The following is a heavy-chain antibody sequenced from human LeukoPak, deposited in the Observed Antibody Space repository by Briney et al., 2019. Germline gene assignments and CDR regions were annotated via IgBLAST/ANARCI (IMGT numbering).Heavy chain of an antibody. V-gene: IGHV1-69*06. CDR3: ARTWSGSYTNYFNF. CDR2: IIPLYNTA. Sequence: GASVKVSCKASGGTFGNFAFSWVRQAPGQGLEWMGGIIPLYNTANSAEKFRGRVTFSADKSTSTAYMEMSSLRSEDTAIYFCARTWSGSYTNYFNFWGQGTLVTVSS. J-gene: IGHJ4*02. CDR1: GGTFGNFA. D-gene: IGHD1-26*01.